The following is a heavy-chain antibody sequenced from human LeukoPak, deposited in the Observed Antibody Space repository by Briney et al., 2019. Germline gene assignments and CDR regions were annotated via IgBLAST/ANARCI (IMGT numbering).Heavy chain of an antibody. CDR1: GYSFTDYW. CDR2: IYPGDSDT. D-gene: IGHD1-26*01. V-gene: IGHV5-51*01. Sequence: GESLKISCKGSGYSFTDYWIGWVRQMPGKGLEWMGIIYPGDSDTRDSPSFQGQVTMSVDKSVSTAYLQWSSLKSSDSAMYYCARQGGRLLPSDFWGQGTLVTVPS. J-gene: IGHJ4*02. CDR3: ARQGGRLLPSDF.